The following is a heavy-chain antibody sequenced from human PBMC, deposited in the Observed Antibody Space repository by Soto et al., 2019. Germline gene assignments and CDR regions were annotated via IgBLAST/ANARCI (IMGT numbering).Heavy chain of an antibody. CDR2: NYYSGIT. Sequence: QVQLQESGPGLVKPSQTLSLTCTVSGGSISSGGYYWTWIRQHPGKGLEWIGYNYYSGITYYNPSLKSRVTISLDTSKNQFSLKLSSVTAADTAVYYCACGSSIAGLYYGMDVWGQGTTVTVSS. CDR1: GGSISSGGYY. J-gene: IGHJ6*02. D-gene: IGHD6-6*01. CDR3: ACGSSIAGLYYGMDV. V-gene: IGHV4-31*03.